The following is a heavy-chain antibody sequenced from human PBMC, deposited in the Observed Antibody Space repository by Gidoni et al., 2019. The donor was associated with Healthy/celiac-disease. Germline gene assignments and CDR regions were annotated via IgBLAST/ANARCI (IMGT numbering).Heavy chain of an antibody. D-gene: IGHD6-19*01. CDR2: IKQDGSEK. J-gene: IGHJ6*02. Sequence: EVQLVESGGGLVQPGGSLRLSCAASGFTFRSYWMSWVRQAPGKGLEWVANIKQDGSEKYYVDSVKGRFTISRDNAKNSLYLQMNSLRAEDTAVYYCARLGYGQWLVRSYYYGMDVWGQGTTVTVSS. CDR3: ARLGYGQWLVRSYYYGMDV. V-gene: IGHV3-7*04. CDR1: GFTFRSYW.